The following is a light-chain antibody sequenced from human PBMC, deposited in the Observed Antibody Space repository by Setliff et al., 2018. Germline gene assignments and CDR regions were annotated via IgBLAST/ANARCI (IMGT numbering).Light chain of an antibody. CDR1: SSDVGGYNY. Sequence: QSVLAPPPSASGSPGQSVTISCTGTSSDVGGYNYVSWYQQHPGKAPKLMIYEVSKRPSGVPDRFSGSKSGNTASLTVSGLQAEDEADYYCSSYAGSTGNVFGTGTKGTV. V-gene: IGLV2-8*01. J-gene: IGLJ1*01. CDR3: SSYAGSTGNV. CDR2: EVS.